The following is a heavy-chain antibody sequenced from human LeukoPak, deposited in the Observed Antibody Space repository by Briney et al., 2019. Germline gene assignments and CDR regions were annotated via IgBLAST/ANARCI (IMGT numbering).Heavy chain of an antibody. J-gene: IGHJ4*02. Sequence: GRSLRLSCAASGFTFSSYGMHWVGQAPGKGLEWVAVIWYDGSNKYYADPVKGRFTISRDNSKNTLYLQMNSLRAEDTAVYYCAREDYGSGSYYNVFYFDYWGQGTLVTVSS. CDR3: AREDYGSGSYYNVFYFDY. CDR2: IWYDGSNK. D-gene: IGHD3-10*01. CDR1: GFTFSSYG. V-gene: IGHV3-33*01.